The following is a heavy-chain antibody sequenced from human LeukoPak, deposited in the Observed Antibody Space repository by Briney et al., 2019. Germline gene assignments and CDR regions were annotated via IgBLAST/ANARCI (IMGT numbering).Heavy chain of an antibody. D-gene: IGHD4-17*01. CDR1: GFTFSSYS. CDR3: ARDGYGDYYFDY. V-gene: IGHV3-21*01. J-gene: IGHJ4*02. Sequence: GGSLRLSCAASGFTFSSYSMNWVRQAPGKGLEWVSSISSDSSYIYYADSVKGRFTISRDNAKTSLYLQMNSLSADDTAVYYCARDGYGDYYFDYWGQGTPVTVSS. CDR2: ISSDSSYI.